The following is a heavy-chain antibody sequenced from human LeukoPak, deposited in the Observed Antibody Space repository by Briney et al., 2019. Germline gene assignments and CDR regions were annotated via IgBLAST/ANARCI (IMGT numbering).Heavy chain of an antibody. J-gene: IGHJ4*02. D-gene: IGHD3-22*01. CDR2: IYPGDSDT. Sequence: GESLKISCKGSGYNFTNYWIDWVRQMPGKGLEWMGIIYPGDSDTRYSPSFQGQVTISADKSISTAYLQWSSLKASGTAMYYCARRLTYDSRAYYCLDYWGQGTLVTVSS. CDR3: ARRLTYDSRAYYCLDY. CDR1: GYNFTNYW. V-gene: IGHV5-51*01.